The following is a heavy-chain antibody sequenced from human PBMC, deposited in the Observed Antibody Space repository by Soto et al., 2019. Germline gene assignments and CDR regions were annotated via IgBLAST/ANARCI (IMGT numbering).Heavy chain of an antibody. J-gene: IGHJ4*02. V-gene: IGHV4-59*11. CDR1: GDSINSRY. CDR3: VRQRGNYFDF. Sequence: SETLSLTCIVSGDSINSRYWSWIRQPPGKGLEWIGYIDYVGSTNYAPSLQSRVTMSVDTSKNQVSLKLRYVTAADTAVYYCVRQRGNYFDFWGQGTLVTSPQ. CDR2: IDYVGST. D-gene: IGHD3-10*01.